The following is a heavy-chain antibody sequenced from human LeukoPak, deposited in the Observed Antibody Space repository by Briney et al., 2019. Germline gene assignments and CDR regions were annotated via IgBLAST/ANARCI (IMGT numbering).Heavy chain of an antibody. CDR3: ARVGYDFWSGYYFDY. CDR1: GYTFTNYG. J-gene: IGHJ4*02. Sequence: GASVKVSCKASGYTFTNYGISWVRQAPGRGPEWMGWISAYSGHTNYAQKLQGRVTMTRDTSISTAYMELSRLRSDDTAVYYCARVGYDFWSGYYFDYWGQGTLVTVSS. V-gene: IGHV1-18*01. CDR2: ISAYSGHT. D-gene: IGHD3-3*01.